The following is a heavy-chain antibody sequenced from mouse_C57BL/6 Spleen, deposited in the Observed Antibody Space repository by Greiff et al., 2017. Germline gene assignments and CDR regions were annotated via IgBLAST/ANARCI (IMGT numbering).Heavy chain of an antibody. CDR1: GYTFTDYN. CDR2: INPNNGGT. J-gene: IGHJ2*01. Sequence: VQLKQSGPELVKPGASVKMSCKASGYTFTDYNMHWVKQSHGKSLEWIGYINPNNGGTSYNQKFKGKATLTVNKSSSTAYMELRSLTSEDSAVYYCARGYYSNPFDYWGQGTTLTVSS. D-gene: IGHD2-5*01. CDR3: ARGYYSNPFDY. V-gene: IGHV1-22*01.